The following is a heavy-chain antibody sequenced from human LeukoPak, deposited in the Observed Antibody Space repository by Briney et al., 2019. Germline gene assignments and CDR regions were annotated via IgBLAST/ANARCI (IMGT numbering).Heavy chain of an antibody. V-gene: IGHV3-11*04. CDR1: GFTFSDYY. CDR2: ITSSGSTI. D-gene: IGHD3-10*01. J-gene: IGHJ4*02. Sequence: GGSLRLSCAASGFTFSDYYMSWIRQAPGKGLEWVSYITSSGSTIYYADSVKGRFTISRDNAKNSLYLQMNSLRAEDTAVYYCARDSRLWFGELPSDYWGQGTLVTVSS. CDR3: ARDSRLWFGELPSDY.